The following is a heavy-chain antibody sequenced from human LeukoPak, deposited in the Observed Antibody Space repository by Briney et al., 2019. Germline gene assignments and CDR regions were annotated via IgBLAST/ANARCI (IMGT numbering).Heavy chain of an antibody. V-gene: IGHV3-30*02. D-gene: IGHD3-22*01. Sequence: GGSLRLSCAASGFTFSSYGMHWVRQAPGKGLEWVAFIRYDGSNKYYADSVKGRFTISRDNSKNTLYLQMNSLRAEDTAVYYCAKEYYDSSGYYDSEDYWGQGTLVTVSS. CDR2: IRYDGSNK. CDR3: AKEYYDSSGYYDSEDY. J-gene: IGHJ4*02. CDR1: GFTFSSYG.